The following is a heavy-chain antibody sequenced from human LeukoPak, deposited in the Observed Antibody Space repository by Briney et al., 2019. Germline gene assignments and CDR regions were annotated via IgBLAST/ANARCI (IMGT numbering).Heavy chain of an antibody. J-gene: IGHJ4*02. V-gene: IGHV3-13*01. D-gene: IGHD2-15*01. CDR1: GFTFSSYD. CDR3: AKPLEGYCSGGSCYYFDY. CDR2: IGTAGDI. Sequence: PGGSLRLSCAASGFTFSSYDMHWVRQATGKGLEWVPGIGTAGDIYYPGSVKGRFTISRDNSKNTLYLQMNSLRAEDTAVYYCAKPLEGYCSGGSCYYFDYWGQGTLVTVSS.